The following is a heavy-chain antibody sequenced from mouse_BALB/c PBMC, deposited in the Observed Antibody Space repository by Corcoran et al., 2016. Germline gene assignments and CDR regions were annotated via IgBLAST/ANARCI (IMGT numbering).Heavy chain of an antibody. CDR1: GFNIKDTY. J-gene: IGHJ2*01. CDR2: IDPANGNT. CDR3: ALYDGYS. V-gene: IGHV14-3*02. D-gene: IGHD2-3*01. Sequence: EVQLQQSGAELVKPGDSGKMSCTASGFNIKDTYMHWVKQRPEQGLEWIGRIDPANGNTKYDPKFQGKATITADTSSNTAYLQLSSLTSEDTAVYYCALYDGYSWGQGTTLAVSS.